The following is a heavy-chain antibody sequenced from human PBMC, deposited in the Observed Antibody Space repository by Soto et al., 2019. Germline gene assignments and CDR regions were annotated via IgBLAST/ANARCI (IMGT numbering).Heavy chain of an antibody. J-gene: IGHJ1*01. D-gene: IGHD2-2*01. V-gene: IGHV3-23*01. CDR1: GFTFSKYA. CDR3: AKEGGIVVLPAAPDH. Sequence: GGSLRLSCAASGFTFSKYAMSWVRQAPGKGLEWVSGISGPGGSTYYADSVKGRFTISRDNSKNTLYLQMNSLRAEDTAVYYCAKEGGIVVLPAAPDHWGQGTPVTVSS. CDR2: ISGPGGST.